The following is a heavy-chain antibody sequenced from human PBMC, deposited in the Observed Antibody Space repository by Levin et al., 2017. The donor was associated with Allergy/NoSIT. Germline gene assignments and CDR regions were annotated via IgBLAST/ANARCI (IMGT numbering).Heavy chain of an antibody. CDR3: ASWSPPRGDDFDY. Sequence: MSSETLSLTCSVSGVSISSYYWSWIRQPPGKGLEWIGYIYYTGNVNYNPSLKSRVTISKDTSKNQFSLQLTSVTTADTAMYYCASWSPPRGDDFDYWGPGTLVTVSS. J-gene: IGHJ4*02. V-gene: IGHV4-59*01. CDR2: IYYTGNV. D-gene: IGHD3-10*01. CDR1: GVSISSYY.